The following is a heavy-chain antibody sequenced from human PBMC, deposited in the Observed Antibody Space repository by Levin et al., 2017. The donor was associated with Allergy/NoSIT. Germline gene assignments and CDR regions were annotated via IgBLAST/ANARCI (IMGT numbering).Heavy chain of an antibody. CDR2: IYWDDDK. J-gene: IGHJ4*02. D-gene: IGHD5-18*01. CDR1: FFSLPPLFFF. V-gene: IGHV2-5*02. CDR3: AHSPRYNYGYGNFDS. Sequence: SVPPLFPPPPPLPLPFPFSFFSLPPLFFFFFFLLPPPVTSLEWLALIYWDDDKRYSPSLKSRLTITKDTSKNQVVLTMTNLDPVDTGTYFCAHSPRYNYGYGNFDSWGQGTLVTVSS.